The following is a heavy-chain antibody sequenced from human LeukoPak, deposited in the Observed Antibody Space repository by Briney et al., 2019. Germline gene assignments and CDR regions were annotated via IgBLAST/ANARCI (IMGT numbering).Heavy chain of an antibody. Sequence: ASVKVSCKASGYTFTDYYMHWVRQAPGQGLEWMGWINPKSGGTNYAQKYQGRVSMTRVTSIRTAYMELSRLRSDDTAVYYCATWGSIWCDYWGQGTLVTVSS. CDR2: INPKSGGT. D-gene: IGHD2-21*01. CDR3: ATWGSIWCDY. CDR1: GYTFTDYY. V-gene: IGHV1-2*02. J-gene: IGHJ4*02.